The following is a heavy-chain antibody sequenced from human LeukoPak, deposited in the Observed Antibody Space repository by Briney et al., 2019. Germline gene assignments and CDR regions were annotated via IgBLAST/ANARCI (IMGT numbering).Heavy chain of an antibody. Sequence: GGSLRLSCAASGFTFSSYAMSWVRQAPGKGLEWVSVISGSGENSYYADSVKGRFTISRDNSKNTLYLQMNNLRAEDTAVYYCAKFHYLKTTGYYSHFDYWGQGTLVTVSS. CDR3: AKFHYLKTTGYYSHFDY. CDR1: GFTFSSYA. CDR2: ISGSGENS. V-gene: IGHV3-23*01. J-gene: IGHJ4*02. D-gene: IGHD3-9*01.